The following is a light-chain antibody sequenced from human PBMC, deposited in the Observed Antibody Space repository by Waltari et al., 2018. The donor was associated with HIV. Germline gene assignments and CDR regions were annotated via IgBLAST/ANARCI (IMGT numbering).Light chain of an antibody. CDR1: SSDVGAYNC. J-gene: IGLJ1*01. CDR3: CSFAGSYIV. V-gene: IGLV2-11*01. CDR2: DVR. Sequence: QSALTQTRSVSGSPGQSVTISCTGTSSDVGAYNCVSWYQQHPGKAPKVVIYDVRERPAGVPDRFSGSKSANTASLTISGLQADDEADYHCCSFAGSYIVFGTGTKVTVL.